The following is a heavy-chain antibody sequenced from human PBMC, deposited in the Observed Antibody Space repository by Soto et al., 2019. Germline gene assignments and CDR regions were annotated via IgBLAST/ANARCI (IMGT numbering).Heavy chain of an antibody. J-gene: IGHJ6*02. CDR1: GFTFSSYA. CDR2: ITGSGGST. D-gene: IGHD3-10*01. V-gene: IGHV3-23*01. Sequence: PGGSLRLSCAASGFTFSSYAMSWVRQAPGKGLEWVSAITGSGGSTYYADSVKGRFTISRDNSKNTLYLQMHSLRAEDTAVYYCAKKKNYYGSETYYNYYYYGMDVWGQGTTVTVSS. CDR3: AKKKNYYGSETYYNYYYYGMDV.